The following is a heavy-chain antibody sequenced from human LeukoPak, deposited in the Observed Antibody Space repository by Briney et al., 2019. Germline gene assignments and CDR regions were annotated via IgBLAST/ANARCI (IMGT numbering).Heavy chain of an antibody. V-gene: IGHV3-9*03. CDR2: INWNSGSI. CDR3: AKSPSSGYKYYMDV. Sequence: GGSLRLSCAASGFTFDDYAMHWVRQTSGKGLEWVSSINWNSGSIDYADSVKGRFTISRDSAKNSLYLQMNSLRDEDMALYYCAKSPSSGYKYYMDVWGKGTMVTVSS. CDR1: GFTFDDYA. J-gene: IGHJ6*03.